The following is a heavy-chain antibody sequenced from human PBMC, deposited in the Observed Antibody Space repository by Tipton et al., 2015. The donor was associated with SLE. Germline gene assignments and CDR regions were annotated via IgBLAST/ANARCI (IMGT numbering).Heavy chain of an antibody. CDR3: ARVDTPMDFDY. CDR2: IYYSGST. J-gene: IGHJ4*02. Sequence: LRLSCAASGFTFSDYYMSWIRQAPGKGLEWIGYIYYSGSTNYSPSLKSRVTISVDTSKNQFSLKLSSVTAADTAVYYCARVDTPMDFDYWGQGTLVTVSS. V-gene: IGHV4-59*12. CDR1: GFTFSDYY. D-gene: IGHD5-18*01.